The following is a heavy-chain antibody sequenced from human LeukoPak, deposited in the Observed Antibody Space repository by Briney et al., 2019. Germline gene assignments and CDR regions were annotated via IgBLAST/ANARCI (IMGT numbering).Heavy chain of an antibody. CDR1: GFTFSSYA. J-gene: IGHJ3*02. D-gene: IGHD2-15*01. CDR3: ARDARGSYCSGGSCSGRDAFDI. Sequence: GSLRLSCAASGFTFSSYAMSWVRQAPGKGLEWVSAISGSGGSTYYADSVKGRFTISRDNSKNTLYLQMNSLRAEDTAVYYCARDARGSYCSGGSCSGRDAFDIWGQGTMVTVSS. CDR2: ISGSGGST. V-gene: IGHV3-23*01.